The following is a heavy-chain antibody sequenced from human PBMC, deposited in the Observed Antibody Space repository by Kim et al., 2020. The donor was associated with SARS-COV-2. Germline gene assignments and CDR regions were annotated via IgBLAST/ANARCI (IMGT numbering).Heavy chain of an antibody. CDR2: IKSDGSRT. Sequence: GGSLRLSCAASGFTFSSYWMHWVRQAPGKGLVWVSRIKSDGSRTSYADSVKGRFTISRDNAKNTLYRQMNSLRADDTAVYYCARAGDYDFNYGLDVWGQGTTVTVSS. V-gene: IGHV3-74*01. CDR1: GFTFSSYW. CDR3: ARAGDYDFNYGLDV. J-gene: IGHJ6*02. D-gene: IGHD3-3*01.